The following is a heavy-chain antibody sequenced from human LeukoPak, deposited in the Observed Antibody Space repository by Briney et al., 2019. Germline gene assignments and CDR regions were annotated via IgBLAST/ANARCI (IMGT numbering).Heavy chain of an antibody. V-gene: IGHV3-48*01. CDR1: GFTFSSYS. J-gene: IGHJ4*02. D-gene: IGHD1-1*01. Sequence: PGGSLRLSCAASGFTFSSYSMNWVRQAPGKGLEWVSYISSSSSSTIYYADSVKSRFTIARDNAKNSLYLQMNSLRAEDTAVYYCARDANRNDVLVDYWGQGILVTVSS. CDR2: ISSSSSSTI. CDR3: ARDANRNDVLVDY.